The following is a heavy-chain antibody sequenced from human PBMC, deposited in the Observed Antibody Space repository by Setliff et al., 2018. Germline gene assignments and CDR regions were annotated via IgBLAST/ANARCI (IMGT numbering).Heavy chain of an antibody. CDR1: GITFTSYA. J-gene: IGHJ4*02. Sequence: PGGSLRLSCVASGITFTSYAMSWVRQAPGKGLEWVSTVSGSGDNAYYTDSVKGRFTTSRDNSKNTLSLQMSSLRAEDTAIYFCAGQAPIFGTGLIPGFDQWGQGTMVTVSS. V-gene: IGHV3-23*01. CDR2: VSGSGDNA. CDR3: AGQAPIFGTGLIPGFDQ. D-gene: IGHD3-3*01.